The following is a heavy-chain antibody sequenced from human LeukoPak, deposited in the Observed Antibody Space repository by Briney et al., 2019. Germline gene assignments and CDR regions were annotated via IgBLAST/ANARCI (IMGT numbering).Heavy chain of an antibody. Sequence: GGSLRLSCAASGFTFSSYAMHWVRQAPGKGLEWVAVISYDGSNKYYADSVKGRFTISRDNSKNTLYLQMNSLRAEDTAVYYCARDDVGGHTGFGVVSGYYGMDVWGQGTTVTVSS. CDR1: GFTFSSYA. CDR3: ARDDVGGHTGFGVVSGYYGMDV. CDR2: ISYDGSNK. V-gene: IGHV3-30-3*01. D-gene: IGHD3-3*01. J-gene: IGHJ6*02.